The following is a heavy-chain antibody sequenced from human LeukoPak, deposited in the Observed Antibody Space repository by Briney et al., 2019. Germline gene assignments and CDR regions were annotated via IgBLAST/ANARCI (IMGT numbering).Heavy chain of an antibody. CDR3: AKAVTIAARKGVFDY. CDR2: ISYDGSNK. D-gene: IGHD6-6*01. Sequence: GGSLRLSCAASGFTFSSYGMHWVRRAPGKGLEWVAVISYDGSNKYYADSVKGRFTISRDNSKNTLYLQMNSLRAEDTAVYYCAKAVTIAARKGVFDYWGQGTLVTVSS. V-gene: IGHV3-30*18. J-gene: IGHJ4*02. CDR1: GFTFSSYG.